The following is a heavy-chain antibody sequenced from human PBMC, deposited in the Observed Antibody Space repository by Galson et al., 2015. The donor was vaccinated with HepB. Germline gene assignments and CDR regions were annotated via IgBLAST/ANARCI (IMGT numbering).Heavy chain of an antibody. Sequence: SVKVSCKASGYTFTSYYMHWVRQAPGQGLEWMGIINPSGGSTDHAQKFRGRLTMTRDTSTSTVFMELSSLRSEDTAVYYCARGVLLWDGPDYWGQGTLVTVSS. CDR2: INPSGGST. J-gene: IGHJ4*02. V-gene: IGHV1-46*01. CDR3: ARGVLLWDGPDY. D-gene: IGHD3-10*01. CDR1: GYTFTSYY.